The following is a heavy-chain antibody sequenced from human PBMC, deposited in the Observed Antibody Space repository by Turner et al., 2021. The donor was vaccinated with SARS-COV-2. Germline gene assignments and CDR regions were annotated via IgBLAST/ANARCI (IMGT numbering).Heavy chain of an antibody. CDR2: IYYSGST. CDR3: ARLLNPGSYYYYYYGMDV. D-gene: IGHD3-10*01. CDR1: GGSISSSSYY. J-gene: IGHJ6*02. Sequence: QLQLQESGPGLVKPSETLSLTCPVSGGSISSSSYYWGWIRQPPGKGLEWIGSIYYSGSTYYNPSLKSRVTISVDTSKNQFSLKLSSVTAADTAVYYCARLLNPGSYYYYYYGMDVWGQGTTVTVSS. V-gene: IGHV4-39*01.